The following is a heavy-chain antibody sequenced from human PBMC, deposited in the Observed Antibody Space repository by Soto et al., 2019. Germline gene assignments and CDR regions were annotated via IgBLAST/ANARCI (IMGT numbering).Heavy chain of an antibody. V-gene: IGHV3-21*01. D-gene: IGHD5-12*01. CDR2: ISSSSSYI. J-gene: IGHJ6*02. Sequence: GGSLRLSCAASGFTFSSYSMNWVRQAPGKGLEWVSSISSSSSYIYYADSVKGRFTISRDNAKNSLYLQMNSLRAEDTAVYYCARDIVATIPYYYYGMDVWGQGTTVTSP. CDR1: GFTFSSYS. CDR3: ARDIVATIPYYYYGMDV.